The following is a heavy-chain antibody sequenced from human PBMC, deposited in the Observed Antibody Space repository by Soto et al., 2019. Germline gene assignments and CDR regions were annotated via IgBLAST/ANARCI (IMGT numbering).Heavy chain of an antibody. V-gene: IGHV5-10-1*01. Sequence: PGESLKISCKGSGYSFTSYWISWVRQMPGKGLEWMGRIDPSDSYTNYSPSFQGHVTISADKSISTAYLQWSSLKASDTAMYYWARLAMATRRGYYGMDVWGQGTTVTVSS. CDR3: ARLAMATRRGYYGMDV. D-gene: IGHD5-12*01. CDR2: IDPSDSYT. CDR1: GYSFTSYW. J-gene: IGHJ6*02.